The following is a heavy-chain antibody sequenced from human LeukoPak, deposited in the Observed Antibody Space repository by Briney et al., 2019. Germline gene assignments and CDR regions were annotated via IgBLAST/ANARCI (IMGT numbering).Heavy chain of an antibody. V-gene: IGHV3-53*01. CDR1: GFTVSGDC. Sequence: GGSLRLSCAASGFTVSGDCVNWVRQPPGKGLEWVSIIYSGGSTYYADSVKGRFTISRDNSKNTLYLQMNSLRAEDTAVYYCASPTTICHSYGMDFWGQGTTVTVSS. J-gene: IGHJ6*02. D-gene: IGHD1-14*01. CDR3: ASPTTICHSYGMDF. CDR2: IYSGGST.